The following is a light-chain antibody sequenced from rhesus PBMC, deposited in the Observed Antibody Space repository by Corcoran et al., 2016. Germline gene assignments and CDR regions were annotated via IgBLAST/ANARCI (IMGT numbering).Light chain of an antibody. CDR1: NIGRET. CDR3: QVWYISRHHDV. J-gene: IGLJ6*01. Sequence: SHDLTQPLSVSVSTGQTARITCGGDNIGRETVQGSQQKPPQAPVLVIYGDTERHSGIPARFSGSKSGNTATLTISGAEGWDEADYYCQVWYISRHHDVFGSGTKLTVL. V-gene: IGLV3-44*01. CDR2: GDT.